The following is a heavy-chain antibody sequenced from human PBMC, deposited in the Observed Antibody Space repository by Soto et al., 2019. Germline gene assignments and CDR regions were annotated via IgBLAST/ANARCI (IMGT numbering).Heavy chain of an antibody. Sequence: PGGSLRLSCAASGFTFDDYTMHWVRQAPGKGLEWVSLISWDGGSTYYADSVKGRFTISRDNSKNSLYLQMNSLRTEDTALYYCEMRSYYYGMDVWGQGTTVTVSS. CDR1: GFTFDDYT. V-gene: IGHV3-43*01. J-gene: IGHJ6*02. CDR3: EMRSYYYGMDV. CDR2: ISWDGGST.